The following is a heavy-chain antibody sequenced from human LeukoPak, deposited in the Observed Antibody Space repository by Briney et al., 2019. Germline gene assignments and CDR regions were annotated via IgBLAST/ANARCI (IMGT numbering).Heavy chain of an antibody. CDR2: INHSGST. CDR1: GGSFSGYY. V-gene: IGHV4-34*01. J-gene: IGHJ4*02. Sequence: SETLSLTCAVYGGSFSGYYWRWIRQPPGKGLEWTGEINHSGSTNYKPSLKSRVTISVDTSKNQFSLKLSSVTAADTAVYYCARALRYSSGCGYWGQGTLVTVSS. CDR3: ARALRYSSGCGY. D-gene: IGHD6-19*01.